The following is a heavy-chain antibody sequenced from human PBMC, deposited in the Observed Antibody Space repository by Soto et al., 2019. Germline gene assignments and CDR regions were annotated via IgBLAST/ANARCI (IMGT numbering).Heavy chain of an antibody. CDR2: IYYIKTT. Sequence: SETLSLTCTVSGGSISSGGYYWSWIRQHPGKGLEWIGYIYYIKTTYYNPSLKSRVTISLDTSKNQFSLKLTSVTAADTAVYYFARSVFPWGQGTLVTVSS. CDR1: GGSISSGGYY. CDR3: ARSVFP. J-gene: IGHJ5*02. V-gene: IGHV4-31*03.